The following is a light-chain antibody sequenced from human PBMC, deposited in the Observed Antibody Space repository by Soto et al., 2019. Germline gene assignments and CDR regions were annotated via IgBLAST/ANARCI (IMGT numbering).Light chain of an antibody. J-gene: IGKJ1*01. CDR3: QQYSSYWT. V-gene: IGKV1-17*01. CDR2: DAS. Sequence: IKMSQHPLFPIAFAGDRVTITCRASQGIRNNLGWYQQKPGKAPKFLIYDASNLESGVPSRFSGSGSGTEFTLTISSLQPDDFATYYCQQYSSYWTFGQGTKVDIK. CDR1: QGIRNN.